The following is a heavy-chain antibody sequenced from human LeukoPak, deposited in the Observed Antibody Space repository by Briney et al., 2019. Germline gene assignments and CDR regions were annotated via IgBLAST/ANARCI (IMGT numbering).Heavy chain of an antibody. CDR2: INPSGGST. Sequence: ASVKVSCKASGYTFTSYYMHWVRQAPGQGLEWMGIINPSGGSTSYAQKFQGRVTMTRDMSTSTVYMELSSLRSEDTAVYYCARDPLYDSSGYYYGLDPWGQGTLVTVSS. V-gene: IGHV1-46*01. CDR3: ARDPLYDSSGYYYGLDP. J-gene: IGHJ5*02. D-gene: IGHD3-22*01. CDR1: GYTFTSYY.